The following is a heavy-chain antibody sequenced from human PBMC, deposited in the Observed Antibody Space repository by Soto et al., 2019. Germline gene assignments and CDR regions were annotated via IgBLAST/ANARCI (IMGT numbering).Heavy chain of an antibody. CDR1: GFPLSTYG. CDR3: ARIRGYWYGLDV. V-gene: IGHV3-23*01. Sequence: EVQLLESGGGLVQSGGSLRLSCAASGFPLSTYGMTWVRQAPGKGLEWVSAITGTGGNTYYVDSVKGRFTTSRDNSKNMLYLQMNSLRVEDTAVYYCARIRGYWYGLDVWGQGTTVTVSS. J-gene: IGHJ6*02. CDR2: ITGTGGNT.